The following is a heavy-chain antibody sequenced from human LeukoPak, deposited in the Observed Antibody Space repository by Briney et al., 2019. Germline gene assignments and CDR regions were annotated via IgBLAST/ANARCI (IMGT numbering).Heavy chain of an antibody. CDR3: ARDNGRITMARGVIITGDFDY. CDR1: GYTFTGYY. Sequence: RASVKVSCKASGYTFTGYYMHWVRQAPGQGLEWMGWINPNSGGTNYAQKFQGRVTMTRDTSVSTAYMELSRLRSDDTAVYYCARDNGRITMARGVIITGDFDYWGQGTLVTVSS. CDR2: INPNSGGT. J-gene: IGHJ4*02. V-gene: IGHV1-2*02. D-gene: IGHD3-10*01.